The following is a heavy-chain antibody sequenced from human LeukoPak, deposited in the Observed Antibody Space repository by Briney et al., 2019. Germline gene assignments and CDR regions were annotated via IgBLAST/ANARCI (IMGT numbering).Heavy chain of an antibody. CDR1: GSTFTDYY. Sequence: ASVKVSCKASGSTFTDYYMHWVRQAPGQGLEWMGWINPNSGGTNFAQKFQGRVTMTRDTSISTAYMELSSLRSEDTAVYYCARDNLSADTAIRGFDPWGQGTLVTVSS. CDR3: ARDNLSADTAIRGFDP. J-gene: IGHJ5*02. V-gene: IGHV1-2*02. CDR2: INPNSGGT. D-gene: IGHD5-18*01.